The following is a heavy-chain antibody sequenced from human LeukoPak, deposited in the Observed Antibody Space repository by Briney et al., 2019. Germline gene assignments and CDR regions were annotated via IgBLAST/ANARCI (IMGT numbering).Heavy chain of an antibody. V-gene: IGHV4-34*01. CDR2: INQSGST. CDR1: GGSFSGFS. D-gene: IGHD6-19*01. CDR3: ARCDSGGWFFDS. J-gene: IGHJ5*01. Sequence: PSETLSLTCDVSGGSFSGFSWNWIRQPLGKGLEWLGEINQSGSTKYNPSLKSRVTISIDTSKSQFSLKMNSMTAADTAVYYCARCDSGGWFFDSWGQGALVTVSS.